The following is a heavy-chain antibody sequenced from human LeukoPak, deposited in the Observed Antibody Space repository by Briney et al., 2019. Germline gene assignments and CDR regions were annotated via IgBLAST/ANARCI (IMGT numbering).Heavy chain of an antibody. CDR3: AKDLHLRSGGGAPLGY. J-gene: IGHJ4*02. V-gene: IGHV3-30*02. CDR1: GFTFSSYG. D-gene: IGHD3-16*01. CDR2: IRYDGSNK. Sequence: PGGSLRLSCAASGFTFSSYGMHGVRQAPGKGLEWVAFIRYDGSNKYYADSVKGRFTISRDNSKNTLYLQMNSLRAEDTAVYYCAKDLHLRSGGGAPLGYWGQGTLVTVSS.